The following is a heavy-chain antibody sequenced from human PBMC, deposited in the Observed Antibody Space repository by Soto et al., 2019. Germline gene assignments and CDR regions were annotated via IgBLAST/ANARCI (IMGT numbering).Heavy chain of an antibody. CDR2: IIPNFGST. D-gene: IGHD2-8*01. J-gene: IGHJ4*02. Sequence: ASVKVSCKASGGTFRSYAMRWVRQAPGQGPEWMGGIIPNFGSTNYAQKFQGRVTITGDKSTSTAYMELSSLRSEDTAVYYCASGNGGCSWTNSRFDYWGQGTLVTVSS. CDR3: ASGNGGCSWTNSRFDY. CDR1: GGTFRSYA. V-gene: IGHV1-69*06.